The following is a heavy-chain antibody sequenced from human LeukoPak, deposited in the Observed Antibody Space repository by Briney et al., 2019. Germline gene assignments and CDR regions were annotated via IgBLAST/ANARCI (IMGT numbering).Heavy chain of an antibody. D-gene: IGHD3-10*01. Sequence: PGGSLRLSCAASGFTFNTFGLIWVRQTPGKGLEWVSGISDSGDRTYYADSVKGRFTISRDNSKNTLYLQMNSLRAEDTAVYYCAKDQVLLWFGESIRPLWGQGTLVTVSS. CDR3: AKDQVLLWFGESIRPL. J-gene: IGHJ4*02. CDR2: ISDSGDRT. CDR1: GFTFNTFG. V-gene: IGHV3-23*01.